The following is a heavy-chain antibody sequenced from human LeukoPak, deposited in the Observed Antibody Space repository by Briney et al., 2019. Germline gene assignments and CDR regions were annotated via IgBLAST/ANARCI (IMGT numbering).Heavy chain of an antibody. D-gene: IGHD2-15*01. V-gene: IGHV3-15*01. CDR2: IKSKTDGGTT. J-gene: IGHJ4*02. Sequence: TGGSLRLSCAASGFTFKNAWMSWVRQAPGKGLEWVGRIKSKTDGGTTDYAAPVKGRFTISRDDSKNTLYLQMNSLKTEDTAVYYCTTETVVVVAATFFDYWGQGTLVTVSS. CDR1: GFTFKNAW. CDR3: TTETVVVVAATFFDY.